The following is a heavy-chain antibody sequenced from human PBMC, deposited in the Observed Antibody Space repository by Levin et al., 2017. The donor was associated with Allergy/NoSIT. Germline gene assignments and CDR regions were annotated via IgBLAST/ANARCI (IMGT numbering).Heavy chain of an antibody. CDR1: GYSFTKFG. Sequence: WASVKVSCKASGYSFTKFGISWVRQAPGQGPEWMGWISAYNGNTNYAQKVQGRVTMTTDTSTSTAYMELRSLRSDDTAVYFCARVDYGSGIEGYWGQGTLVTVSS. V-gene: IGHV1-18*01. D-gene: IGHD3-10*01. CDR2: ISAYNGNT. J-gene: IGHJ4*02. CDR3: ARVDYGSGIEGY.